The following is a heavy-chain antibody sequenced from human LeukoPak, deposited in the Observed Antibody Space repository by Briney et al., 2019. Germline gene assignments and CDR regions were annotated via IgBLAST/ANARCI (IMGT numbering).Heavy chain of an antibody. CDR3: ARQGDSSGYYLLDY. J-gene: IGHJ4*02. CDR1: GFTVSSNY. Sequence: GGSLRLSCAASGFTVSSNYMNWVRQAPGKGPEWVSVIYSGGSTYYADSVKGRFTISRDNSKNTLYLQMNSLRAEDTAVYYCARQGDSSGYYLLDYWGQGTLVTVSS. D-gene: IGHD3-22*01. CDR2: IYSGGST. V-gene: IGHV3-53*01.